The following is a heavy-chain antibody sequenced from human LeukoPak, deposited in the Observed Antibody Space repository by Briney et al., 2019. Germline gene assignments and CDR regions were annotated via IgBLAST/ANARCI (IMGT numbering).Heavy chain of an antibody. J-gene: IGHJ4*02. V-gene: IGHV3-23*01. CDR3: AKWSAPFYDSSGTLDN. D-gene: IGHD3-22*01. CDR1: GFTFSSYA. CDR2: ISGSGGST. Sequence: GGSLRLSCAASGFTFSSYAMSWVRQAPGKGPEWVSAISGSGGSTYYADSVKGRFTISRDKSKNTLYLQMNSLRAEDTAVYYCAKWSAPFYDSSGTLDNWGQGTLVTVSS.